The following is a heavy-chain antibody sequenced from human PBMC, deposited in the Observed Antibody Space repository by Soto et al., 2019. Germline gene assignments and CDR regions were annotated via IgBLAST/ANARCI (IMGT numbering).Heavy chain of an antibody. V-gene: IGHV1-18*01. CDR1: GYTFTTYG. Sequence: QVQLVQSGAEVKKPGASGKVSCKAPGYTFTTYGISWVRQAPGQGLEWMGWISANSGNTEYAQKFQGRVTMTTDTSAITAYMELRSLKSDDTAVYYCARAYCSGGSCYLDYWGQGTLVTVSS. CDR2: ISANSGNT. D-gene: IGHD2-15*01. CDR3: ARAYCSGGSCYLDY. J-gene: IGHJ4*02.